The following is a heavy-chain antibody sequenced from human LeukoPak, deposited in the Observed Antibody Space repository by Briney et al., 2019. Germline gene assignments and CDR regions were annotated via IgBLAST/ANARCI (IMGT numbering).Heavy chain of an antibody. CDR2: IYYSGST. V-gene: IGHV4-4*02. J-gene: IGHJ4*02. CDR3: ARVPGAAYLDY. D-gene: IGHD2-15*01. Sequence: SETLSLTCAVSGGSISSTNWWSWVRQPPGKGLEWIGSIYYSGSTNYNPSLKSRVTISVDTSKNQFSLKLSSVTAADTAVYYCARVPGAAYLDYWGQGTLVTVSS. CDR1: GGSISSTNW.